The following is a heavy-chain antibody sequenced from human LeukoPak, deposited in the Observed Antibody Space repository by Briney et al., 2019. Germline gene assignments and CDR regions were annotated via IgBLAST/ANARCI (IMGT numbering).Heavy chain of an antibody. CDR2: INPNSGGT. CDR1: GYTFTGYY. D-gene: IGHD2-2*02. Sequence: ASVKVSCKASGYTFTGYYMHWVRQAPGQGLEWMGWINPNSGGTNYAQKFQGRVTMTRDTSISTAYMELSRLRSDDTAVYYCARAEYCSSTSCYIAEYFQHWGQGTLVTVYS. J-gene: IGHJ1*01. CDR3: ARAEYCSSTSCYIAEYFQH. V-gene: IGHV1-2*02.